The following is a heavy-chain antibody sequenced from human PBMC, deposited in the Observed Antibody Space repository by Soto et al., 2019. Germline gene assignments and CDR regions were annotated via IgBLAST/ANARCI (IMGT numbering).Heavy chain of an antibody. V-gene: IGHV4-59*08. CDR1: GGSISSYY. Sequence: SETLSLTCTVSGGSISSYYWSWIRQPPGKGLEWIGYIYYSGSTNYNPSLKSRVTISVYTSKNQFSLKLSSVTAADTAVYYCARHRTILTFNWFGPWGQGTLVTVSS. CDR2: IYYSGST. J-gene: IGHJ5*02. CDR3: ARHRTILTFNWFGP. D-gene: IGHD3-9*01.